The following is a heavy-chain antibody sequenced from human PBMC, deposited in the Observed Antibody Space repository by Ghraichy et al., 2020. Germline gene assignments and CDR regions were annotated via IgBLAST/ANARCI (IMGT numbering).Heavy chain of an antibody. CDR2: IKQDGSEK. V-gene: IGHV3-7*04. CDR1: GFTFNRYW. D-gene: IGHD6-13*01. Sequence: GGSLRLSCAASGFTFNRYWMSWVRQAPGKGLEWVANIKQDGSEKYYVDSVKGRFTISRDNAKNSLYLQMNSLRVEDTAVYYCARDNRQQLVLSLFYYYGMDVWGQGTTVTVSS. J-gene: IGHJ6*02. CDR3: ARDNRQQLVLSLFYYYGMDV.